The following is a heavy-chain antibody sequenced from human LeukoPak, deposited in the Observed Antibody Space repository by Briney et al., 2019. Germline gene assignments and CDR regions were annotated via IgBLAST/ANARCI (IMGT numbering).Heavy chain of an antibody. Sequence: PGGSLRLSCAASGFTFSSYGMHWVRQAPGKGLEWVAFIRYDGSNKYYADSVKGRFTISRDNSKNTLYLQMNSLRAEDTAVYYCANGQGVTPNWFDPWGQGTLVTVSS. CDR1: GFTFSSYG. J-gene: IGHJ5*02. D-gene: IGHD2-21*02. CDR2: IRYDGSNK. V-gene: IGHV3-30*02. CDR3: ANGQGVTPNWFDP.